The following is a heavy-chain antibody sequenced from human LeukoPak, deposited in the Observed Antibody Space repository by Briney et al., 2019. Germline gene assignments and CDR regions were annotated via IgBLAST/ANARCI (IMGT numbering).Heavy chain of an antibody. CDR3: ANFRSIAAAAPYYFDC. V-gene: IGHV3-23*01. CDR2: ISISGGST. J-gene: IGHJ4*02. D-gene: IGHD6-13*01. CDR1: GFTFSSSA. Sequence: PGGSLRLSCAASGFTFSSSAMSWVRQAPGKGLEWVSAISISGGSTYYADSVKGRFTISRDNSKNTLYLQVNSLRADDTAVYYCANFRSIAAAAPYYFDCWGQGTLVTVSS.